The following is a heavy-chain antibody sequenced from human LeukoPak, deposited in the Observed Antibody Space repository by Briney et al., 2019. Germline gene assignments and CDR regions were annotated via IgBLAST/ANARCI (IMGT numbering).Heavy chain of an antibody. V-gene: IGHV1-18*01. D-gene: IGHD3-10*01. CDR2: ISAYNGNT. J-gene: IGHJ5*02. CDR1: GYTFTSYG. Sequence: ASVKVSCKASGYTFTSYGISWVRQAPGQGLEWMGWISAYNGNTNYAQKLQGRVTMTTDTSTSTAYMELRSLRSDDTAVYYCAAGEYYYGSGSYSLNWFDPWGQGTLVTVSS. CDR3: AAGEYYYGSGSYSLNWFDP.